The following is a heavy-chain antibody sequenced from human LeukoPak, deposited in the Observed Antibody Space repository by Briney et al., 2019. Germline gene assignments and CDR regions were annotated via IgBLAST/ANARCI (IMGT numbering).Heavy chain of an antibody. CDR1: GGSFSGYY. Sequence: SETLSLTCAVYGGSFSGYYWSWIRQPPGKGLEWIGEINHSGSTNYNPSLKSRVTISVETSKNQFSLKLSSVTAADTAVYYCARADRITMVRGVISPFDYWGQGTLVTVSS. CDR2: INHSGST. J-gene: IGHJ4*02. D-gene: IGHD3-10*01. V-gene: IGHV4-34*01. CDR3: ARADRITMVRGVISPFDY.